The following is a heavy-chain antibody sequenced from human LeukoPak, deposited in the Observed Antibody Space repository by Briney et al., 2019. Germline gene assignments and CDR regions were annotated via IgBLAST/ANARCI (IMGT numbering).Heavy chain of an antibody. V-gene: IGHV4-4*07. CDR3: ARGYNWGSPTRNFYYLDV. CDR2: IYTSGST. Sequence: PSETLSLTGTVSGGSISSYYWSWIRQPAGKGLEWIGRIYTSGSTNYNPSLKSRVTMSVDTSKNQFSLKLRSVTAADTAVYYCARGYNWGSPTRNFYYLDVRGKGTTVTVAS. D-gene: IGHD7-27*01. J-gene: IGHJ6*03. CDR1: GGSISSYY.